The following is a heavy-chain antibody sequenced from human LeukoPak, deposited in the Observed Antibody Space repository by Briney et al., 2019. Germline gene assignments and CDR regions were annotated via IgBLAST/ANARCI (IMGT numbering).Heavy chain of an antibody. D-gene: IGHD4-23*01. CDR1: GFNFNYFA. CDR2: IGDSGSGG. J-gene: IGHJ4*02. Sequence: GVSLRLSCSASGFNFNYFAMSWIRQAPGKRLEWVSTIGDSGSGGYYADSVRGRFTISRDNSKNIVYLQMHSLRVDDSAVYYCSRIKYGGNSGYHFDYWGQGTLVTVSS. CDR3: SRIKYGGNSGYHFDY. V-gene: IGHV3-23*01.